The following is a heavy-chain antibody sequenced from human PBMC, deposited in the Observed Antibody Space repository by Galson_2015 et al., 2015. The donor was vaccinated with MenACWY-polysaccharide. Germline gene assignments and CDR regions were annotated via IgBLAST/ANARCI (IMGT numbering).Heavy chain of an antibody. CDR2: IWYDGSNK. CDR1: GCTFSTYG. Sequence: SLRLSCAASGCTFSTYGMHWVRRAPGKGLEWVAVIWYDGSNKYYADSVKGRFTISRDNSKNTLYLQMDSLRAEDTAVYYCARVRGRYYGSGSYSGVDYWGQGTLVTVSS. CDR3: ARVRGRYYGSGSYSGVDY. D-gene: IGHD3-10*01. J-gene: IGHJ4*02. V-gene: IGHV3-33*01.